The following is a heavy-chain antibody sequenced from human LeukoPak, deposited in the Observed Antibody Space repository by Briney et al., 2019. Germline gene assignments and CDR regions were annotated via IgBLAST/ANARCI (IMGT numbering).Heavy chain of an antibody. D-gene: IGHD6-13*01. CDR1: SYTLSRYA. J-gene: IGHJ4*02. CDR3: AKDLWGHQLVYFYY. Sequence: GGSLRLSCAASSYTLSRYATRWLRQAPGKGLEWVSGINNSGGDTYYADSVKGRFTMSRDNSNNTLYLQMNSLSAEDKAVYYCAKDLWGHQLVYFYYWGQGTLVTVSS. V-gene: IGHV3-23*01. CDR2: INNSGGDT.